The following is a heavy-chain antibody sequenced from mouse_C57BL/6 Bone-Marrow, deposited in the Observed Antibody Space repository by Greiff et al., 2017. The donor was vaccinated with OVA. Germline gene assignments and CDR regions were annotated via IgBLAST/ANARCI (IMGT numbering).Heavy chain of an antibody. CDR2: IRYDGSN. V-gene: IGHV3-6*01. Sequence: VQLQQSGPGLVKPSQSLSLTCSVTGYSITSGYYWNWIRQFPGNKLEWMGYIRYDGSNNYNPSLKNRISITRDTSKNQFFLKLNSVTTEDTATYYCARGAFAYWGQGTLVTVSA. J-gene: IGHJ3*01. D-gene: IGHD3-1*01. CDR3: ARGAFAY. CDR1: GYSITSGYY.